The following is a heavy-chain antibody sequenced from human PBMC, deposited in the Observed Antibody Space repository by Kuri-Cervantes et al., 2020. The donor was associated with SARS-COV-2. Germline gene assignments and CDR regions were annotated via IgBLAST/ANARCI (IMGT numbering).Heavy chain of an antibody. CDR3: ARQSSYDDGRFNYIYYFDE. D-gene: IGHD3-16*01. Sequence: SETLSLICTVSGGSISSYYWSWIRQPPGKGLEWIGYIYYSGSTNYNSSLKSRVTISVDTSKNQFSLKLSSVTAADTAVYYCARQSSYDDGRFNYIYYFDEWGQGSLVTVSS. CDR2: IYYSGST. V-gene: IGHV4-59*01. CDR1: GGSISSYY. J-gene: IGHJ4*02.